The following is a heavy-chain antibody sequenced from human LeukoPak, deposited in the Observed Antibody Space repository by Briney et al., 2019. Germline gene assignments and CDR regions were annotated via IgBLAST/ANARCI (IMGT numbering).Heavy chain of an antibody. CDR3: ARDREGSSWYDF. CDR1: GFTFSSYG. J-gene: IGHJ5*01. Sequence: PGRSLRLSCAASGFTFSSYGMHWVRQAPGKGLEWVAVISYDGSNKYYADSVKGRFTISRDNSKNTLYLQMNSLRAEDTAVYFCARDREGSSWYDFWGQRTLVTVSS. D-gene: IGHD6-13*01. V-gene: IGHV3-30*03. CDR2: ISYDGSNK.